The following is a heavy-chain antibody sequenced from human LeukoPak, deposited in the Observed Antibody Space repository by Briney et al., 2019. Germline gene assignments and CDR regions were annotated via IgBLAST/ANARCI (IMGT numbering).Heavy chain of an antibody. Sequence: ASVKVSCKASGYTFTGYYMHWVRQAPGQGLEWMGWINPNSGGTNYAQKFQGRVTMTRDTSISTAYMELSRLRSDDTAVYYCASTLNYDFWSGHYSFDYWGQGTLVTVSS. CDR2: INPNSGGT. V-gene: IGHV1-2*02. CDR3: ASTLNYDFWSGHYSFDY. J-gene: IGHJ4*02. D-gene: IGHD3-3*01. CDR1: GYTFTGYY.